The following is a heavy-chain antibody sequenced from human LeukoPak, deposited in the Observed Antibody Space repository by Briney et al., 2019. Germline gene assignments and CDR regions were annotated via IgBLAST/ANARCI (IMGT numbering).Heavy chain of an antibody. D-gene: IGHD3-10*01. V-gene: IGHV1-2*02. CDR3: AREGFGEGPFDY. CDR2: INPNSGGT. CDR1: GYTFTGYY. Sequence: ASVKVSCKASGYTFTGYYMHWVRQAPGQGLEWMGWINPNSGGTNYAQRFQGRVTMTRDTSISTAYMELSRLRSDDTAVYYCAREGFGEGPFDYWGQGTLVTVSS. J-gene: IGHJ4*02.